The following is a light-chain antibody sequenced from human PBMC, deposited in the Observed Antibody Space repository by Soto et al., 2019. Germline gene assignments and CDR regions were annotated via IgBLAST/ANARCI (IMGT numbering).Light chain of an antibody. CDR2: AAS. J-gene: IGKJ2*01. V-gene: IGKV1-9*01. CDR1: QAISSS. Sequence: DIQLTLSPSFLSASVGDRVTITCRASQAISSSLAWYQHNPGKAPKLLIYAASTLQNGVPSSFSGSGSGTEFTLTIRSLQPEDFATYYCQHLNDYRYTFGQGTKVEIK. CDR3: QHLNDYRYT.